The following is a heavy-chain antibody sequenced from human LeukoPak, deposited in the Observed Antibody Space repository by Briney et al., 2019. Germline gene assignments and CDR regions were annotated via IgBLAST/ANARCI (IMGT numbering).Heavy chain of an antibody. CDR1: GGSFSGYY. CDR2: INHSGST. CDR3: AREYSSSQGWFDP. Sequence: SETPSLTCAVYGGSFSGYYWSWIRQPPGKGLEWIGEINHSGSTNYNPSLKSRVTISVDTSKNQFSLKLSSVTAADTAVYYCAREYSSSQGWFDPWGQGTLVTVSS. V-gene: IGHV4-34*01. D-gene: IGHD6-6*01. J-gene: IGHJ5*02.